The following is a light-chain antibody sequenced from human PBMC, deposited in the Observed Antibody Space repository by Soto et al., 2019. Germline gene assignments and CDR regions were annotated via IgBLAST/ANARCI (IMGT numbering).Light chain of an antibody. CDR1: PSVSSNY. Sequence: EIVLTQSPATLALSPGERATVSCRASPSVSSNYLAWYQQKPGQAPRLLIFRASSRATGIPDRFSGSGSGTDFTLTISRLEPEDFAVYYCQLYGSSPPYIFGPGTKVDIK. J-gene: IGKJ2*01. CDR3: QLYGSSPPYI. CDR2: RAS. V-gene: IGKV3-20*01.